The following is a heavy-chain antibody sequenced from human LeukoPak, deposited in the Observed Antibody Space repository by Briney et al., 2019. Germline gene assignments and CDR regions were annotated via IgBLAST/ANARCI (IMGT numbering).Heavy chain of an antibody. CDR1: GYTFTGYY. D-gene: IGHD3-3*01. J-gene: IGHJ4*02. CDR2: INPNSGGT. Sequence: GASVKVSCKASGYTFTGYYVHWVRQAPGQGLEWMGWINPNSGGTNYAQKFQGRVTMTRDTSISTAYMELSRLRSDDTAVYYCARGSDDFWGGYSPSYWGQGTLVTVSS. V-gene: IGHV1-2*02. CDR3: ARGSDDFWGGYSPSY.